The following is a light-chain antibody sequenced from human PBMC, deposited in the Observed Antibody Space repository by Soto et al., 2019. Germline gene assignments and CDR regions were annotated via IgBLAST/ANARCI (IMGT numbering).Light chain of an antibody. CDR3: TPYPTDTDLV. J-gene: IGLJ1*01. CDR2: EVS. V-gene: IGLV2-14*01. Sequence: QSVLTQPASVSGSPGQSITISCTGTSSDVGTYNYVSWYQHHPGKAPKLIIYEVSNRPSGVSNRFSGSKSGSTASLTISGLQAEDEADYHCTPYPTDTDLVFGNGIKVTV. CDR1: SSDVGTYNY.